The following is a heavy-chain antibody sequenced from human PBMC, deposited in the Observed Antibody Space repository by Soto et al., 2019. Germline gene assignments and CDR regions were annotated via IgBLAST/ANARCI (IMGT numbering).Heavy chain of an antibody. Sequence: SVKVSCKASGGTFSSYAISWVRQAPGQGLEWMGGIIPIFGTANYAQKFQGRVTITADESTSTAYMELSSLRSEDTAVYYRARATYWNYGIDYWGQGTLVTVSS. CDR3: ARATYWNYGIDY. CDR1: GGTFSSYA. J-gene: IGHJ4*02. D-gene: IGHD1-7*01. CDR2: IIPIFGTA. V-gene: IGHV1-69*13.